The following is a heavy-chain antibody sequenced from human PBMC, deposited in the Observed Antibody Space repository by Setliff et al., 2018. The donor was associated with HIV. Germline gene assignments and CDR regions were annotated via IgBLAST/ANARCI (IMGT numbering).Heavy chain of an antibody. CDR3: ARGVGAMVDY. J-gene: IGHJ4*02. D-gene: IGHD1-26*01. V-gene: IGHV1-8*01. CDR2: LNPNISAT. CDR1: GYTFINYD. Sequence: ASVKVSCKTSGYTFINYDINWVRQATGQGLEWMGWLNPNISATFYAPKFQGRVTKTRDTSTSTFYMELSSLRSEDTAVYYCARGVGAMVDYWGQGTLVTVSS.